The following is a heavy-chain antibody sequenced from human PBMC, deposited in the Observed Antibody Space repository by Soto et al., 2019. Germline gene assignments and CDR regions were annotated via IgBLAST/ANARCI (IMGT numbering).Heavy chain of an antibody. CDR1: GYTFTIYY. CDR2: INTSGGST. D-gene: IGHD6-25*01. CDR3: ARGGRHSDYYYYYGMDV. J-gene: IGHJ6*02. V-gene: IGHV1-46*01. Sequence: ASVKVSCKAFGYTFTIYYIHWVRQAPGQGLEWMGVINTSGGSTTYAQKFQGRVTMTRDTSTSTVYMELSSLRSEDTAVYYCARGGRHSDYYYYYGMDVWGQGTTVTVSS.